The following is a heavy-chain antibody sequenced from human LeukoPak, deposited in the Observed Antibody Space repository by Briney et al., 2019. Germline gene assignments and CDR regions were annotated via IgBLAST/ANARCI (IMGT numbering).Heavy chain of an antibody. V-gene: IGHV4-59*12. J-gene: IGHJ4*02. Sequence: SETLSLTCTVSGDSIDSYYWSWIRQPPGKGLEWTGYIYYRGTTSYNPFLKSRVTISVDTSKNQFSLKLNSVTAADAAVYYCARLPRYGGYDHFDYWGQGILVIVSS. CDR3: ARLPRYGGYDHFDY. CDR1: GDSIDSYY. CDR2: IYYRGTT. D-gene: IGHD5-12*01.